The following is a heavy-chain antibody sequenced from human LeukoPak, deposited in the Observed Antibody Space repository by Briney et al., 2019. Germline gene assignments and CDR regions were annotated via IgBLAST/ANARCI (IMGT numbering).Heavy chain of an antibody. J-gene: IGHJ3*02. Sequence: PGGSLRLSCAASGFIFRSISMTWSRQAPGKGLEWVASISSTSNHKYHADSVKGRFTISRDNDKNSLYLQMNSLRAEDAALYYSLTRVKAHSYDDFDIWGQGTMVTVSS. CDR3: LTRVKAHSYDDFDI. CDR2: ISSTSNHK. D-gene: IGHD4-11*01. V-gene: IGHV3-21*06. CDR1: GFIFRSIS.